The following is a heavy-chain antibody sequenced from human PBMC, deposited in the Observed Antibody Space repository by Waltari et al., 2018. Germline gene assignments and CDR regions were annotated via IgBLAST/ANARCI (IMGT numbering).Heavy chain of an antibody. Sequence: EVQLVESGGGLVQPGRSLRLSCAASGFTFDYYAMHWVRQAPGKGLEWVSGISWNSGSIGDADSVKGRFTISRDNAKNSLYLQMNSLRAEDMALYYCAKARGYSSGLFDYWGQGTLVTVSS. V-gene: IGHV3-9*03. CDR1: GFTFDYYA. D-gene: IGHD6-19*01. CDR3: AKARGYSSGLFDY. CDR2: ISWNSGSI. J-gene: IGHJ4*02.